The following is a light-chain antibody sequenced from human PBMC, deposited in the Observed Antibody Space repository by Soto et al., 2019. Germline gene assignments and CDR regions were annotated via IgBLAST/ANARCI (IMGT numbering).Light chain of an antibody. Sequence: DIVMTQSPLSLPVTPGEPASISCRSSQSLLNRNGQNCLDWYLQKPGQSPQLLIHMGFIRASGVPDRFSGSGSGTYVTLTISRVEAEDVGVYYCMQALESPPTFGGGTNVEIK. CDR2: MGF. CDR1: QSLLNRNGQNC. CDR3: MQALESPPT. J-gene: IGKJ4*01. V-gene: IGKV2-28*01.